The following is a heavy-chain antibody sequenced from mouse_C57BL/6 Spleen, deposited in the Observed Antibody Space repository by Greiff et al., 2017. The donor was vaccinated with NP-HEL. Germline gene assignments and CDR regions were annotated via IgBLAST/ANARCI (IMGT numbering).Heavy chain of an antibody. V-gene: IGHV1-82*01. CDR2: IYPGDGDT. J-gene: IGHJ4*01. Sequence: QVQLQQSGPELVKPGASVKISCKASGYAFSSSWMNWVKQRPGKGLEWIGRIYPGDGDTNYNGKFKGKATLTADKSSSTAYMQLSSLTSEDSAVYFCAFYTFYAMDYWGQGTSVTVSS. D-gene: IGHD5-1-1*01. CDR3: AFYTFYAMDY. CDR1: GYAFSSSW.